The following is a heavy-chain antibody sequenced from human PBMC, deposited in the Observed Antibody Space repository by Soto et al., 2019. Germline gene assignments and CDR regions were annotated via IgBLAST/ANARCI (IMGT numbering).Heavy chain of an antibody. V-gene: IGHV2-5*02. CDR1: GFSLSSTRMA. CDR3: AHIVVAGVGYYFDY. CDR2: IYWDDDK. J-gene: IGHJ4*02. Sequence: QITLKESGPTLVKPTQTLTLTCTFSGFSLSSTRMAVGWIRQPPGKALEWLALIYWDDDKRYSPFLKSRLTIAKDPSKNQVVLTMYNMDLVDTARYYCAHIVVAGVGYYFDYWGQGTLVSVSS. D-gene: IGHD6-19*01.